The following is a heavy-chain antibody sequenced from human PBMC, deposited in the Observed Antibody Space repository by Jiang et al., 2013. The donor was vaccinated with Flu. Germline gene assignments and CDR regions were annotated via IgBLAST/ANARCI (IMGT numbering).Heavy chain of an antibody. CDR2: IYTSGST. CDR3: AAYYDFWSGYDR. V-gene: IGHV4-61*02. D-gene: IGHD3-3*01. J-gene: IGHJ4*02. CDR1: GGSISSGSYY. Sequence: PGLVKPSQTLSLTCTVSGGSISSGSYYWSWIRQPAGKGLEWIGRIYTSGSTNYNPSLKSRVTISVDTSKNQFSLKLSSVTAADTAVYYCAAYYDFWSGYDRWGQGTLVTVSS.